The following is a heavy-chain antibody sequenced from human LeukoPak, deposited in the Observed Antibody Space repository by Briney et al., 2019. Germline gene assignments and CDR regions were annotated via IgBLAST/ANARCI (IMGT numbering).Heavy chain of an antibody. V-gene: IGHV1-69*01. CDR3: ARNPGGSSWYEGRFDP. CDR1: GGTFSSYA. Sequence: SVKVSCKASGGTFSSYAISWVRQAPGQGLEWMGGIIPIFGTANYAQKFQGRVTITADESTSTAYMELSSVTAADTAVYYCARNPGGSSWYEGRFDPWGQGTLVTVSS. D-gene: IGHD6-13*01. CDR2: IIPIFGTA. J-gene: IGHJ5*02.